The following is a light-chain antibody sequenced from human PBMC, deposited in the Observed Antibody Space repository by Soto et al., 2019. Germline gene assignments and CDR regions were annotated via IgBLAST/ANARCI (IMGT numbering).Light chain of an antibody. CDR3: SSYTTSNTPFV. J-gene: IGLJ1*01. Sequence: QSALTQPASVSGSPGQSITISCTATSSDVGSYNYVSWYQHHPGKAPKLMIYEVSNRPSGVSDRFSGSKSGNTASLTISGLQAEDEADYYCSSYTTSNTPFVFGSGTKVTVL. CDR1: SSDVGSYNY. V-gene: IGLV2-14*01. CDR2: EVS.